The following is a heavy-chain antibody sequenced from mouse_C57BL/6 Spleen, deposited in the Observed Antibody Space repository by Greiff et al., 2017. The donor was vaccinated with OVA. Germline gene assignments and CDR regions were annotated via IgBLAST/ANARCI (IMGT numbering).Heavy chain of an antibody. D-gene: IGHD2-5*01. CDR3: ARHNYSNYDWYFDV. J-gene: IGHJ1*03. V-gene: IGHV2-6-1*01. CDR1: GFSLTSYG. Sequence: QVQLKESGPGLVAPSQSLSITCTVSGFSLTSYGVHWVRQPPGKGLEWLVVIWSDGSTTYNSALKSRLSISKDNSKSQVFLKMNSLQTDDTAMYYCARHNYSNYDWYFDVWGTGTTVTVSS. CDR2: IWSDGST.